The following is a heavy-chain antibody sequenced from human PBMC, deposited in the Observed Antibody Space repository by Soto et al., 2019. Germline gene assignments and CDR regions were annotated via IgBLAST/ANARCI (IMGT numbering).Heavy chain of an antibody. D-gene: IGHD2-2*01. Sequence: GGSLRLSCAASGFTFSSYAMHWVRQAPGKGLEWVAVISSDGSNKYSADSVKGRFTISRDNSKNTLYLQMNSLRAEDTAVYYGARELYCSSTSCKGFYHYDHYYGIDVWGQGTTVTVSS. CDR2: ISSDGSNK. J-gene: IGHJ6*02. CDR3: ARELYCSSTSCKGFYHYDHYYGIDV. V-gene: IGHV3-30-3*01. CDR1: GFTFSSYA.